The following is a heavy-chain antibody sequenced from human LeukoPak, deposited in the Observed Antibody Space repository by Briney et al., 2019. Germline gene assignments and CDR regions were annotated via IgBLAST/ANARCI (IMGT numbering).Heavy chain of an antibody. CDR3: ARAGGSGSPGYFDY. D-gene: IGHD3-10*01. Sequence: AGGSLRLSCAASGFTFSDYYMSWIRQPPGKGLEWIGSIYYSGSTYYNPSLKSRVTISVDTSKNQFSLKLSSVTAADTAVYYCARAGGSGSPGYFDYWGQGTLVTVSS. V-gene: IGHV4-38-2*01. J-gene: IGHJ4*02. CDR2: IYYSGST. CDR1: GFTFSDYY.